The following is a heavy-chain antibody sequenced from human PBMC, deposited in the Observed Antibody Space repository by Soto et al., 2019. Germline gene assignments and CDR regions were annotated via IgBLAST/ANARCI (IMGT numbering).Heavy chain of an antibody. CDR1: GYTFTNYG. CDR3: ARVPSYLPEDS. CDR2: ISAYNGDT. J-gene: IGHJ4*02. Sequence: QVPLVQSGAEVKKPGASVRVSCKASGYTFTNYGISWVRQAPGQGLEWIGWISAYNGDTIYAQKLKGRVTMTTDTSTSTAYMELMSLRSDDTAMYFCARVPSYLPEDSWGQGTLVTVSS. V-gene: IGHV1-18*01.